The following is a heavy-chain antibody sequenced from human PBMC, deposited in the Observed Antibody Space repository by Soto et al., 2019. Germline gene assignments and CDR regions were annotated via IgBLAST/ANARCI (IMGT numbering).Heavy chain of an antibody. D-gene: IGHD3-22*01. J-gene: IGHJ5*02. V-gene: IGHV1-18*01. Sequence: AASVKVSCKASGYTFTSYGISWVRQAPGQGLEWMGWISAYNGNTNYAQKLQGRVTMTTDTSTSTAYMELSSLRSEDTAVYYCARSQDSSGYWNSCFDPWGQGTLVTVSS. CDR3: ARSQDSSGYWNSCFDP. CDR1: GYTFTSYG. CDR2: ISAYNGNT.